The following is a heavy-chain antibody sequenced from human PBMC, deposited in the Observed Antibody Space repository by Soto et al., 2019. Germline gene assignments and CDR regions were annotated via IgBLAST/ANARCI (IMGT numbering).Heavy chain of an antibody. V-gene: IGHV4-28*01. CDR1: GYSISSSNW. CDR2: IYYSGST. Sequence: PSGTLSLTCAVSGYSISSSNWWGWIRQPPGKGLEWIGYIYYSGSTYYNPSLKSRVTMSVDTSKNQFSLKLSSVTAVDTAVYYCARILRIAAAGPRVDPWGQGTLVTVSS. D-gene: IGHD6-13*01. CDR3: ARILRIAAAGPRVDP. J-gene: IGHJ5*02.